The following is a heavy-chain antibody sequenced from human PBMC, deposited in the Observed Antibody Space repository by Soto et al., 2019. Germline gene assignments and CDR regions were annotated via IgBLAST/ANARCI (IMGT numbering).Heavy chain of an antibody. CDR3: ARGRPPYNWRNSSPPYYGMDV. V-gene: IGHV3-21*01. D-gene: IGHD1-20*01. J-gene: IGHJ6*02. Sequence: PGGSLRLSCAASGFTFSSYSMNWVRQAPGKGLEWVSSISSSSSYIYYADSVKGRFTISRDNAKNSLYLQMNSLRAEDTAVYYCARGRPPYNWRNSSPPYYGMDVWGQGTTVTVSS. CDR1: GFTFSSYS. CDR2: ISSSSSYI.